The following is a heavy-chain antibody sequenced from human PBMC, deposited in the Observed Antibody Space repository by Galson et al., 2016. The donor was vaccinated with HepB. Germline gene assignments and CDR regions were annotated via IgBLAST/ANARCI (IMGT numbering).Heavy chain of an antibody. Sequence: SLRLSCAASGITFSNYWMSWIRQAPGKGLEWVAKIKPDESEKYYVDSMKGRFTISRDNAKNLVYLQMNSLRAEDTAVYYCEREAWSSSPIWGQGTMVTVSS. CDR1: GITFSNYW. V-gene: IGHV3-7*01. J-gene: IGHJ3*02. CDR3: EREAWSSSPI. CDR2: IKPDESEK. D-gene: IGHD1-26*01.